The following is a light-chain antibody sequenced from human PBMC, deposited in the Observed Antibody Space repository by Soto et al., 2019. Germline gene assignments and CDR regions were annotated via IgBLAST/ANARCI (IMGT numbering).Light chain of an antibody. CDR3: QQSNSTPSWT. J-gene: IGKJ1*01. CDR2: AAS. Sequence: DIQMTQSPSSLSASVGDRVTITCRASQYISTYLNWYQQKPGKAPKLLIYAASSLQSGVPSRFSGSGSGTDVTLTISSLQPEDFASYYCQQSNSTPSWTFGQGTKVEMK. V-gene: IGKV1-39*01. CDR1: QYISTY.